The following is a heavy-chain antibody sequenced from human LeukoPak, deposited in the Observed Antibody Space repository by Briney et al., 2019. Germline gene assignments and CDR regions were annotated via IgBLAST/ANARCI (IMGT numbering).Heavy chain of an antibody. CDR1: GGSISSSSYY. CDR2: IYYSGST. D-gene: IGHD4-17*01. J-gene: IGHJ4*02. Sequence: SGTLSLTCTVSGGSISSSSYYWGWIRQPPGKGLEWIGSIYYSGSTYYNPSLKSRVTISVDTSKNQFSLKLSSVTAADTAVYYCARDDYGFLRVIDYWGQGTLVTVSP. CDR3: ARDDYGFLRVIDY. V-gene: IGHV4-39*02.